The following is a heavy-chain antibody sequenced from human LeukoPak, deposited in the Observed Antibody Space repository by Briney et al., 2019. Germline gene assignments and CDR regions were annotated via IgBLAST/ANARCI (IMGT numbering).Heavy chain of an antibody. J-gene: IGHJ4*02. D-gene: IGHD1-26*01. CDR2: ISFSTTTK. CDR3: VREPGGKFQLDY. V-gene: IGHV3-30*04. CDR1: GFRFSDFS. Sequence: GGSLRLSCAASGFRFSDFSMHWVRQAPGKGLEWVAMISFSTTTKNYADSVKGRFSISRDNSNNKMFLHMDSLRAEDTAVYFCVREPGGKFQLDYWGQGTLVTVSS.